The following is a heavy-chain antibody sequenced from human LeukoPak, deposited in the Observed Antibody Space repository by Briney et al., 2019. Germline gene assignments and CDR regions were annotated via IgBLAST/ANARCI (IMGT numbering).Heavy chain of an antibody. CDR2: INPNSGGT. Sequence: ASVKVSCKASGYTFTGYYMHWVRQAPGQGLEWMGWINPNSGGTNYAQKFQGRVTMTRDTSISTAYMELSRLRSDDTAVYYCARARGEDDSSGYYYFDYWGQGTLVTVSS. D-gene: IGHD3-22*01. J-gene: IGHJ4*02. V-gene: IGHV1-2*02. CDR1: GYTFTGYY. CDR3: ARARGEDDSSGYYYFDY.